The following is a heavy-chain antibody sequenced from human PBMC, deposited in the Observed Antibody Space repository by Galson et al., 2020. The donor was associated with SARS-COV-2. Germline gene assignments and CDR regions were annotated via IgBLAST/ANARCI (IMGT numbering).Heavy chain of an antibody. CDR3: ARTSEDRSGYSTLGY. D-gene: IGHD3-22*01. J-gene: IGHJ4*02. Sequence: ESGPTLVQPTQTLTLPCHFSGFSLSTSGMCVSWLRQPPGKPLQWLARIDWDDDKYYSTSLKTRLNISKDTSKNQVVLTMTNMEPVDTATYYCARTSEDRSGYSTLGYWGQGTLVTVSS. CDR2: IDWDDDK. CDR1: GFSLSTSGMC. V-gene: IGHV2-70*11.